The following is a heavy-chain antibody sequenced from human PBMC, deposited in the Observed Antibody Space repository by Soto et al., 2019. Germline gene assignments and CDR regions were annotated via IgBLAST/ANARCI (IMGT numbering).Heavy chain of an antibody. D-gene: IGHD3-16*02. CDR2: IIPIFGTA. CDR3: ASERGPTVGGVIVIPRMWGLDYYGMDV. J-gene: IGHJ6*02. V-gene: IGHV1-69*01. Sequence: QVQLVQSGAEVKKPGSSVKVSCKASGGTFSSYAISWVRQAPGQGLEWMGGIIPIFGTANYAQKFQGRVTITADESTSTAYMELSSLRSEDTAVYYCASERGPTVGGVIVIPRMWGLDYYGMDVWGQGTTVTVSS. CDR1: GGTFSSYA.